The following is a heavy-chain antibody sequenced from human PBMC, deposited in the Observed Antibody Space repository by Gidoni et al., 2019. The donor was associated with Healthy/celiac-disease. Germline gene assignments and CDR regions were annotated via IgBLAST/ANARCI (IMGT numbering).Heavy chain of an antibody. Sequence: QVQLVQSGAEVKKPGSSVKVSCKASGGTFSSYAISWVRQAPGQGLEWMGGIIPIFGTANYAQKFQGRVTITADKSTSTAYMELSSLRSEDTAVYYCARDVQRGPYDILTGYYLYYYGMDVWGQGTTVTVSS. D-gene: IGHD3-9*01. CDR3: ARDVQRGPYDILTGYYLYYYGMDV. V-gene: IGHV1-69*06. CDR1: GGTFSSYA. J-gene: IGHJ6*02. CDR2: IIPIFGTA.